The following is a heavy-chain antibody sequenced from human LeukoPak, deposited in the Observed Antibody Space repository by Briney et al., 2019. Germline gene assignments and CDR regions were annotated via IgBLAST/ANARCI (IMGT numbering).Heavy chain of an antibody. CDR1: GFTVSSNY. Sequence: GGSLRLSCAASGFTVSSNYMSWVRQAPGKGLEWVAVISYDGSNKYYADSVKGRFTISRDNSKNTLYLQMNSLRAEDTAVYYCAKSHSSSPGGFDYWGQGTLVTVSS. CDR3: AKSHSSSPGGFDY. V-gene: IGHV3-30*18. CDR2: ISYDGSNK. D-gene: IGHD6-6*01. J-gene: IGHJ4*02.